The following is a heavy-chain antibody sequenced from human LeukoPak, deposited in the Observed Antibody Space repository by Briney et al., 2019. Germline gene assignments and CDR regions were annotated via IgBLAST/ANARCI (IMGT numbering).Heavy chain of an antibody. D-gene: IGHD2-2*01. CDR3: ARVREDIVVVPAADGWVWFDP. CDR1: GYTFTSYG. Sequence: ASVKVSCKASGYTFTSYGISWVRQAPGQGLEWMGWISAYNGNTNYAQKLQGRVTMTTDTSTSTAYMELRSLRSDDTAVYYCARVREDIVVVPAADGWVWFDPWGQGTLVTVSS. CDR2: ISAYNGNT. V-gene: IGHV1-18*01. J-gene: IGHJ5*02.